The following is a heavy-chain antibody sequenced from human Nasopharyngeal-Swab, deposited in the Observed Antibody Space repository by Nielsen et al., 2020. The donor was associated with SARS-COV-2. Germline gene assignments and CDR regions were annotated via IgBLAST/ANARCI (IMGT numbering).Heavy chain of an antibody. CDR2: ISYDGSNK. CDR3: AREGDIVVVQDAFDI. D-gene: IGHD2-2*01. Sequence: GESLKISCAASGFTFSSYAMHWVRQAPGKGLVWVAVISYDGSNKYYAASVKGRFTISRDNSKNTLYLQMNSLRAEDTAVYYCAREGDIVVVQDAFDIWGQGTMVTVSS. CDR1: GFTFSSYA. V-gene: IGHV3-30*04. J-gene: IGHJ3*02.